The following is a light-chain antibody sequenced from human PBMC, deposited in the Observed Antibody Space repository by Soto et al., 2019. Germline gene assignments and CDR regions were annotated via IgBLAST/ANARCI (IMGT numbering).Light chain of an antibody. V-gene: IGLV7-46*01. CDR3: LLSYSGGGV. CDR2: DTS. J-gene: IGLJ1*01. CDR1: TGAVTSGHY. Sequence: QAVVTQEPSLTVSPGGTVTLTCGSSTGAVTSGHYPYWFQQKPGQAPRTLVYDTSNKHSWTPARSSGSLLGGKAALTLSGAQPEDEAEYYCLLSYSGGGVFGTGTKVTVL.